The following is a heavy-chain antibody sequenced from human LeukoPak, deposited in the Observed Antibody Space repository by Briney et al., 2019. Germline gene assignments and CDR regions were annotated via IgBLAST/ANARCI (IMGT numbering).Heavy chain of an antibody. D-gene: IGHD6-6*01. CDR1: GFSFSTYG. Sequence: GGSLRLSCAASGFSFSTYGMNWVRQAPGKGLEWVSTISTNSANTHYTDSVKGRFTISRDNSRSMLFLQMNSLSAEDTAVYYCTKGQSTIATRSFDSWGQGTLVTVSS. CDR3: TKGQSTIATRSFDS. CDR2: ISTNSANT. V-gene: IGHV3-23*01. J-gene: IGHJ4*02.